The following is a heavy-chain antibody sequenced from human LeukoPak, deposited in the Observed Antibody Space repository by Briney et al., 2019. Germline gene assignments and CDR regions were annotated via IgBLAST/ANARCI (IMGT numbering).Heavy chain of an antibody. CDR3: TSRGINYYDSGGFTY. V-gene: IGHV3-30*02. CDR2: IRYDGSNK. J-gene: IGHJ4*02. Sequence: PGRSLRLPCAASGFTFSSYGMHWVRQAPGKGLEWVAFIRYDGSNKYYADSVKGRFTISRDNSKNTLYLQMNSLRAEDTAVYYCTSRGINYYDSGGFTYWGQGTLVTVSS. CDR1: GFTFSSYG. D-gene: IGHD3-22*01.